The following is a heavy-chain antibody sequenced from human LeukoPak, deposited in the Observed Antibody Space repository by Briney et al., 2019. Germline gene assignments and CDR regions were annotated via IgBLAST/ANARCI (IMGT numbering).Heavy chain of an antibody. D-gene: IGHD3-10*01. Sequence: SQTLSLTCAISGDSVSSNSAAWNWIRQTPSRGLEWLGRAYYRSRWYIDYGVAVKGRITVKPDTSKNQLSLQLNFVTPEDTAVYYCAMSGSGSYSLWGQGTLVTVSS. CDR2: AYYRSRWYI. J-gene: IGHJ4*02. V-gene: IGHV6-1*01. CDR1: GDSVSSNSAA. CDR3: AMSGSGSYSL.